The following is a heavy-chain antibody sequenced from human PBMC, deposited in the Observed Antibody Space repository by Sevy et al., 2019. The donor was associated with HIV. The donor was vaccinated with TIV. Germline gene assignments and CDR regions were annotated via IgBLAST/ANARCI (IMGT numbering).Heavy chain of an antibody. CDR1: GFTFSRYA. D-gene: IGHD4-17*01. V-gene: IGHV3-30-3*01. CDR3: ARAMTTVTAFDY. CDR2: ISYDGSNK. Sequence: GGSLRLSCAASGFTFSRYAMHWVRQAPGKGLEWVAVISYDGSNKYYADSVKGRLTISRDNSKNTLYLQMNSLRAEDTAVYSCARAMTTVTAFDYWGQGTLVTVSS. J-gene: IGHJ4*02.